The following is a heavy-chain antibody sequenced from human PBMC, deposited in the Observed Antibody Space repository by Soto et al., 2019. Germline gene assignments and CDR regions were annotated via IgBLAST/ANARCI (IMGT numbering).Heavy chain of an antibody. CDR2: ISYDGSNK. CDR1: RFTFSSYA. CDR3: ARDFSVTIFGVVGYYYYGMDV. D-gene: IGHD3-3*01. V-gene: IGHV3-30-3*01. J-gene: IGHJ6*02. Sequence: GGSMRLSCAASRFTFSSYAMHWVRQAPGKGLEWVAVISYDGSNKYYADSVKGRFTISRDNSKNTLYLQMNSLRAEDTAVYYCARDFSVTIFGVVGYYYYGMDVWGQGTTVTVSS.